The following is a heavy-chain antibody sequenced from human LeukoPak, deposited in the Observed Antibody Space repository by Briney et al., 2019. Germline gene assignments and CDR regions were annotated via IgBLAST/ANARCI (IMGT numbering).Heavy chain of an antibody. D-gene: IGHD3-16*01. J-gene: IGHJ5*02. CDR1: GFTFSSYA. CDR3: ANRYALTFGGVTNP. CDR2: ISGSGGST. V-gene: IGHV3-23*01. Sequence: GGSLRLSCAASGFTFSSYAMSWVRQAPGKGLEWVSAISGSGGSTYYADSVKGRFTISRDNSKTTLYLQMNSLRADDTAVYYCANRYALTFGGVTNPWGQGTLVTVSS.